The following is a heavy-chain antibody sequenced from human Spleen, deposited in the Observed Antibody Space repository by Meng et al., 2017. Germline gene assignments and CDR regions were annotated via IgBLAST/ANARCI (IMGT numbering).Heavy chain of an antibody. D-gene: IGHD4-17*01. CDR1: GFTFSSYN. Sequence: GESLKISCAASGFTFSSYNMNWVRQAPGKGLEWVSSIGFSSSYIYYADSVKGRFTISRDNAKNSLYLHMNSLRAEDTAVYCCARVTGRYGDSSLHDYWGQGTLVTVSS. CDR3: ARVTGRYGDSSLHDY. CDR2: IGFSSSYI. J-gene: IGHJ4*02. V-gene: IGHV3-21*01.